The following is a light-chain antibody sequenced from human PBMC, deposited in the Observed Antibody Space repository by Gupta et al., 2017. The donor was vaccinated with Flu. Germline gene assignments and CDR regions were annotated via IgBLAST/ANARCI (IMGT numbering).Light chain of an antibody. V-gene: IGKV3D-11*02. CDR2: DAS. CDR3: QQRSNGHPSWT. Sequence: EIVLTQSPATLSLSPGERATLSCRASQSVSSYLAWYQQKQGQAPRLLIYDASNRAKGIIDRFSGSGDGTDFNLTINSREPEDFEVYYCQQRSNGHPSWTFGQGTKVEIK. J-gene: IGKJ1*01. CDR1: QSVSSY.